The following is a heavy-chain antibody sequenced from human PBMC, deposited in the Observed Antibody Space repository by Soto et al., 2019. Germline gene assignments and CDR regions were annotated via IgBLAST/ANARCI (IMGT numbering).Heavy chain of an antibody. CDR1: GFTFSSYG. Sequence: PGGSLRLSCAASGFTFSSYGMHWVRQAPGKGLEWVSVISYDGSNKYYADSVKGRFTISRDNSKNTLYLQMNSLGAEDTAVYYCAKDLGEIVVVTVSAAGMDVWGQGTTVTVSS. CDR3: AKDLGEIVVVTVSAAGMDV. CDR2: ISYDGSNK. D-gene: IGHD2-15*01. J-gene: IGHJ6*02. V-gene: IGHV3-30*18.